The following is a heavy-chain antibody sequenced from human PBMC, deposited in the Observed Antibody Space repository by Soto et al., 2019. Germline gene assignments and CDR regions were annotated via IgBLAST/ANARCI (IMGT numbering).Heavy chain of an antibody. Sequence: QVQLVESGGGVVQPGRSLRLSCAASGFTFSSYGMHWVRQAPGKGLEWVAVISYDGTNKYYADSVKGRFTISRDNSKTTXFRXMNSLRGEDTAVYYCAKERGQQPHLAYFHYYGMDVWGQGTTVTVSS. CDR1: GFTFSSYG. V-gene: IGHV3-30*18. J-gene: IGHJ6*02. D-gene: IGHD6-13*01. CDR2: ISYDGTNK. CDR3: AKERGQQPHLAYFHYYGMDV.